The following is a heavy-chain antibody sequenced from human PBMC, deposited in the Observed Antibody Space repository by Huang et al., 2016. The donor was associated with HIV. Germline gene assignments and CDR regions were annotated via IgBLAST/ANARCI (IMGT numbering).Heavy chain of an antibody. V-gene: IGHV4-39*01. J-gene: IGHJ4*02. CDR3: ERRNGRPYESSGYYDY. Sequence: QLQLQESGPGLVKPSETLSLTCAVSGDSISSNNYYWGWIRQPPGKGLEWIWYIYFGESTYYKPSLKSRVTISVDTSKSQFALRLNSVTAANAAVYYCERRNGRPYESSGYYDYWGQGTLGTVSS. CDR2: IYFGEST. D-gene: IGHD3-22*01. CDR1: GDSISSNNYY.